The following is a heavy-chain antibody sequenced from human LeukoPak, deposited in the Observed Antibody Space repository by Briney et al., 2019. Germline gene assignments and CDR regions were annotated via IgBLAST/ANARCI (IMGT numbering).Heavy chain of an antibody. CDR1: GGSFSGYY. Sequence: SETLSLTCAVYGGSFSGYYWSWIRQPPGKGLEWIGEINHSGSTNYNPSLKSRVTISVDTSKNQFSLKLSSVTAADTAVYYCARGVEWLVRIDYWGQGTLVTVSS. CDR3: ARGVEWLVRIDY. J-gene: IGHJ4*02. V-gene: IGHV4-34*01. CDR2: INHSGST. D-gene: IGHD6-19*01.